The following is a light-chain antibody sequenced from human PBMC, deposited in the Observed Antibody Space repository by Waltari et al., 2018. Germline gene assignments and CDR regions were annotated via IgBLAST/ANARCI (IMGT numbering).Light chain of an antibody. CDR2: GQN. Sequence: QSVLTQPPSASGTPGQRVTISCSGSSSNIGSNTVNWYQQLPGTAPTLPIYGQNQRPSGVPDRFSGSKSGTSASLAISGLQSEDEAHYYCAAWDDSLNGFYVFGTGTKVTVL. CDR1: SSNIGSNT. CDR3: AAWDDSLNGFYV. J-gene: IGLJ1*01. V-gene: IGLV1-44*01.